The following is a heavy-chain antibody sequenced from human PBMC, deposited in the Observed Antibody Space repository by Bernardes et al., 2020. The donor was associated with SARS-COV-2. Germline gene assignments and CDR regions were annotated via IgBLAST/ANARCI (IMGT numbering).Heavy chain of an antibody. D-gene: IGHD2-8*01. Sequence: GGSLRLSCAASGFTFSNYAMSWVRQAPGKGLNWVSTISGSGGCTYYADSVKGRFTISRDNSKNTLYLQMNSLRAEDTALYYCAKDPPLYCSNGVCYPGPFDYWGQGTLVTVSS. CDR1: GFTFSNYA. CDR3: AKDPPLYCSNGVCYPGPFDY. CDR2: ISGSGGCT. J-gene: IGHJ4*02. V-gene: IGHV3-23*01.